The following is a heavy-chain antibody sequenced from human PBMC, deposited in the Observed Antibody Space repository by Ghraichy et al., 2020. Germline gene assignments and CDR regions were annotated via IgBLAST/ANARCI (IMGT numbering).Heavy chain of an antibody. CDR2: IIPIFGTA. V-gene: IGHV1-69*13. D-gene: IGHD2-2*01. Sequence: SVKVSCKASGGTFSSYAISWVRQAPGQGLEWMGGIIPIFGTANYAQKFQGRVTITADESTSTAYMELSSLRSEDTAVYYCARERSAGCSSTSCPRGVWFDPWGQGTLVTVSS. J-gene: IGHJ5*02. CDR3: ARERSAGCSSTSCPRGVWFDP. CDR1: GGTFSSYA.